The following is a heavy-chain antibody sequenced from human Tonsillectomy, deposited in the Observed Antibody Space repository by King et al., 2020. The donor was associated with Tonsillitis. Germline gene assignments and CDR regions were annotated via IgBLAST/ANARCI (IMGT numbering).Heavy chain of an antibody. D-gene: IGHD2-2*01. J-gene: IGHJ4*02. Sequence: VQLVESGGGLVQPGGSLGLSCAASGFTFSSYAMSWVRQAPGKGLEWVSAISGSGGSTYYADSVKGRFTISSDNYKNTLYLQMNSLRAEDTAVYYCASKRRDIVVVPAAIDYWGQGTLVTVSS. CDR1: GFTFSSYA. CDR3: ASKRRDIVVVPAAIDY. CDR2: ISGSGGST. V-gene: IGHV3-23*04.